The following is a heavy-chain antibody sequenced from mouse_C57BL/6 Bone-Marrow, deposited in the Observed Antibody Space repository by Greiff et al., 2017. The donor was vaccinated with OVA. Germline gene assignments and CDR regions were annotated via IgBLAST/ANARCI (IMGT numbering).Heavy chain of an antibody. V-gene: IGHV1-26*01. Sequence: VQLQQSGPELVKPGASVKISCKASGYTFTDYYMNWVKQSHGKSLEWIGDINPNNGGTSYNQKFKGKATLTVDKSSSTAYMELRSLTSEDSAVYYCAREGGFLYYFDYWGQGTTLTVSS. CDR2: INPNNGGT. CDR3: AREGGFLYYFDY. CDR1: GYTFTDYY. J-gene: IGHJ2*01.